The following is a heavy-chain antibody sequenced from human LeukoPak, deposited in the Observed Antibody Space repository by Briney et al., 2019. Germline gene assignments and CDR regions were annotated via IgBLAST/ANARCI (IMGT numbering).Heavy chain of an antibody. CDR1: GFTLSDYY. CDR2: IHSDGST. CDR3: ARESGPYYFDY. D-gene: IGHD3-3*01. J-gene: IGHJ4*02. V-gene: IGHV3-53*01. Sequence: GGSLRLSCAASGFTLSDYYMSWIRQAPGKGLEWVSVIHSDGSTYYTDSVKGRFTISRDNSKNTLYLQINSLRAEDTAVYYCARESGPYYFDYWGQGTLVTVSS.